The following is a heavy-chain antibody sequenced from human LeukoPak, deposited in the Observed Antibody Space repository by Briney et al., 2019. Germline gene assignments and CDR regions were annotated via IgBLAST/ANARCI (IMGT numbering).Heavy chain of an antibody. V-gene: IGHV3-30*04. J-gene: IGHJ4*02. CDR1: GFTFSSYA. Sequence: DPGGSLRLSCAASGFTFSSYAMHWVRQAPGKGLEWVAVISYDGSNKYYADSVKGRFTISRDNSKNTLYLQMNSLRAEDTAVYYCARDATLVGPGIFDYWGQGTLVTVSS. D-gene: IGHD2-8*02. CDR2: ISYDGSNK. CDR3: ARDATLVGPGIFDY.